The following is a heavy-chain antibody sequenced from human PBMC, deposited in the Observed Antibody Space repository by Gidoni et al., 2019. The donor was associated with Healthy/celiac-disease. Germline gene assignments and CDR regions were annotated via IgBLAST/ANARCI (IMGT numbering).Heavy chain of an antibody. CDR2: ISYDGSNK. Sequence: QVQLVESGGGVVQPGRSLRLSCAASEFTFSSYGMHWVRQAPGKWLAWVAVISYDGSNKYYADSVKGRFTISRDNSKNTLYLQMNSLRAEDTAVYYCAKEISTVARYYFDYWGQGTLVTVSS. D-gene: IGHD3-3*02. V-gene: IGHV3-30*18. CDR1: EFTFSSYG. CDR3: AKEISTVARYYFDY. J-gene: IGHJ4*02.